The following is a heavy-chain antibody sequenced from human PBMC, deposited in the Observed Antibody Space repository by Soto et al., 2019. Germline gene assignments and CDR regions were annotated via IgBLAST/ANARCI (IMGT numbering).Heavy chain of an antibody. J-gene: IGHJ2*01. CDR3: ARGLGSICLWSSYFEL. CDR2: INPSGGST. Sequence: GLEWMGIINPSGGSTSYAQKFQGRVTMTRDTSTSTVYMELSSLRSEDTAVYYCARGLGSICLWSSYFELLVRGTLVTGSS. D-gene: IGHD1-26*01. V-gene: IGHV1-46*03.